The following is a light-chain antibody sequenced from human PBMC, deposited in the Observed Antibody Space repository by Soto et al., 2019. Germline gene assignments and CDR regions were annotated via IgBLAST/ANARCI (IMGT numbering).Light chain of an antibody. Sequence: EIVMTQSPATLSVSPGERATLSCRASQSISSNLAWYQQKPGQAPRLLFYGASTRAAGSPDRFSGSGSGTDFTLTISRLEPDDFAVYYCQIYNSSPWTFGQGTRVAVK. V-gene: IGKV3D-15*01. J-gene: IGKJ1*01. CDR3: QIYNSSPWT. CDR1: QSISSN. CDR2: GAS.